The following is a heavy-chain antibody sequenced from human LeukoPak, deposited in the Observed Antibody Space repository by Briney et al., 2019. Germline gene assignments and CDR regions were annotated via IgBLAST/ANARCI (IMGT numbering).Heavy chain of an antibody. CDR3: ARGKTAMVTPFDI. Sequence: SETLSLTCTVSGGSISGDYWSWIRQPPGKGLEWLGYIYYSGSTNYNPSLKSRVTISVDTSKNQFSLKLSSVTAADTAVYYCARGKTAMVTPFDIWGQGTMVTVSS. J-gene: IGHJ3*02. D-gene: IGHD5-18*01. CDR2: IYYSGST. V-gene: IGHV4-59*01. CDR1: GGSISGDY.